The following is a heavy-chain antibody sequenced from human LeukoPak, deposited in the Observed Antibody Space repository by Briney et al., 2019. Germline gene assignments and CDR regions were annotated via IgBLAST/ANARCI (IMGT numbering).Heavy chain of an antibody. Sequence: GGSLRLSCVASGFTFSSYGMHWVRQAPGKGLEWVAFIRYDGSNKYYADSVKGRFTISRDNSKNTLYLQMNSLRAEDTAVYYCAKFRIAVAGPFDYWGQGTLVTVSS. V-gene: IGHV3-30*02. CDR2: IRYDGSNK. CDR1: GFTFSSYG. CDR3: AKFRIAVAGPFDY. J-gene: IGHJ4*02. D-gene: IGHD6-19*01.